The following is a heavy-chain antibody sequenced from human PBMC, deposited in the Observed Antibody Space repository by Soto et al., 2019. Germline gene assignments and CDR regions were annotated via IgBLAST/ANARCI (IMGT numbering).Heavy chain of an antibody. CDR2: INHSGST. CDR1: GVSFSGYY. Sequence: PSDTLSLTCAVYGVSFSGYYWSWILQPPGKGLEWIGEINHSGSTNYNPSLKSRVTISVDTSKNQFSLKLSSVTAADTAVYYCGRSRGAASTYYYYGMDVWGQGTTVTVSS. V-gene: IGHV4-34*01. D-gene: IGHD2-2*01. J-gene: IGHJ6*02. CDR3: GRSRGAASTYYYYGMDV.